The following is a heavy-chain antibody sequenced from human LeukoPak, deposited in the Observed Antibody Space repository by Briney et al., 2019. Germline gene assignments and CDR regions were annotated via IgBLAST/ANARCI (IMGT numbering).Heavy chain of an antibody. D-gene: IGHD2-15*01. CDR2: VSGSGSST. V-gene: IGHV3-23*01. Sequence: GGSLRLSCAASGFTFSSYAMSWVRQAPGKGLEWVSGVSGSGSSTYYADSVKGRFTISRDNSKNTLYLQMNSLRAEDTAVYYCAKDGRYCSGGNCYFDYWGQGILVAVSS. CDR1: GFTFSSYA. J-gene: IGHJ4*02. CDR3: AKDGRYCSGGNCYFDY.